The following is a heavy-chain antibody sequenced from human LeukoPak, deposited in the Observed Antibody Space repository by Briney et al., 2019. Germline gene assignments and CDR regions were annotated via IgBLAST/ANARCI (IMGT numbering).Heavy chain of an antibody. CDR2: IKEDGSVK. J-gene: IGHJ4*02. V-gene: IGHV3-7*01. CDR1: GFTFSDYW. CDR3: ARGSRVY. D-gene: IGHD2-15*01. Sequence: GGSLRLSCAASGFTFSDYWMSWVRQAPGKGLEWVANIKEDGSVKYYVDSVKGRFTISRDNAENSLYLQMNSLRAGDTAIYYCARGSRVYWGQGTLVTVSS.